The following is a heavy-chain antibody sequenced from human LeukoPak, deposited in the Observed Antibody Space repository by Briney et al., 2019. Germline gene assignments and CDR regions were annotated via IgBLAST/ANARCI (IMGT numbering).Heavy chain of an antibody. CDR3: AKSGSSGLDY. Sequence: PGGSLRLSCAASGFSFGSSDIHWVRQAPDKGLEWVAFISYDGSNKYYADSVKGRFTISRDNSKNTLYLQMNSLRAEDTAVYYCAKSGSSGLDYWGQGTLVTVSS. V-gene: IGHV3-30*18. J-gene: IGHJ4*02. CDR1: GFSFGSSD. CDR2: ISYDGSNK. D-gene: IGHD6-19*01.